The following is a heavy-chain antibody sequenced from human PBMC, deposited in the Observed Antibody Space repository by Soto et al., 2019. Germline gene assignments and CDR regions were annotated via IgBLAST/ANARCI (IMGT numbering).Heavy chain of an antibody. J-gene: IGHJ6*02. D-gene: IGHD3-16*01. CDR2: VSSSGSTI. CDR1: GFTFSSYE. Sequence: SLRLSCAASGFTFSSYEMNWVRQAPGKGLEWVSYVSSSGSTIYYADSVKGRFTISRDNAKNSLYLQMNSLRAEDTAVYYCARLGGLAYVDVWGQGTTVTVSS. CDR3: ARLGGLAYVDV. V-gene: IGHV3-48*03.